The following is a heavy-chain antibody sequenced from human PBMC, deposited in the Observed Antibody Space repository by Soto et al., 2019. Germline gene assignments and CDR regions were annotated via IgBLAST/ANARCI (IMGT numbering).Heavy chain of an antibody. CDR1: GFTFSSYA. V-gene: IGHV3-30-3*01. CDR2: ISYDGSNK. Sequence: LRLSCAASGFTFSSYAMHWVRHAPGKGLEWVAVISYDGSNKYYADSVKGRFTISRDNSKNTLYLQMNSLRAEDTAVYYCARDVSGSGWYLDYWGQGTLVTVSS. CDR3: ARDVSGSGWYLDY. J-gene: IGHJ4*02. D-gene: IGHD6-19*01.